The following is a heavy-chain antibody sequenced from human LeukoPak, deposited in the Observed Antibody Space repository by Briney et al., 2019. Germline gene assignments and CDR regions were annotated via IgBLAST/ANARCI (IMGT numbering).Heavy chain of an antibody. CDR3: AKGREVYGDSRFDY. CDR2: MSGGAGTT. J-gene: IGHJ4*02. V-gene: IGHV3-23*01. CDR1: GFTFSSYA. D-gene: IGHD2-21*02. Sequence: PGGSLRLSCAASGFTFSSYATSWVRQAPGKGLEWVSSMSGGAGTTYYAASMKGRFTISRDNSKNTLYLQMNSLRAEDTAVYYCAKGREVYGDSRFDYWGQGTLVTVSS.